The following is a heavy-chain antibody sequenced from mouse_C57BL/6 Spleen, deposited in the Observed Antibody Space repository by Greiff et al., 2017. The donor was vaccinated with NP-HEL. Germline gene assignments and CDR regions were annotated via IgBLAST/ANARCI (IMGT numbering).Heavy chain of an antibody. J-gene: IGHJ3*01. Sequence: VQLQQSGAELVRPGASVKLSCKASGYTFTDYYINWVKQRPGQGLEWIARIYPGSGNTYYNENFKGKATLTAEKSSSTAYMQLSSLTSEDSAVYFCAREGSISPYGNYFAWFAYWGQGTLVTVSA. CDR1: GYTFTDYY. CDR2: IYPGSGNT. V-gene: IGHV1-76*01. CDR3: AREGSISPYGNYFAWFAY. D-gene: IGHD2-1*01.